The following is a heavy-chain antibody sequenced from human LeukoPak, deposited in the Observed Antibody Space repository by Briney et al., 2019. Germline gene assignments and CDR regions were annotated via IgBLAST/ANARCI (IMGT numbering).Heavy chain of an antibody. CDR2: ISYDGSNK. J-gene: IGHJ4*02. V-gene: IGHV3-30-3*01. CDR3: ARDPGTMAFFDY. D-gene: IGHD3-10*01. Sequence: GGSLRLSCAASGFTFSSYAMHWVRQAPGKGLEWVAVISYDGSNKYYADSVKGRFTISRDNSKNTLYLQMNSLRAEDTAVYYCARDPGTMAFFDYWGQGTLVTVSS. CDR1: GFTFSSYA.